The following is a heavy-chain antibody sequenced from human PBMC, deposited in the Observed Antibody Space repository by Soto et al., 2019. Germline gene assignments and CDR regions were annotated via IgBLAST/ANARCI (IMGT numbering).Heavy chain of an antibody. V-gene: IGHV3-30-3*01. CDR2: ISYDGSNK. Sequence: QVQLVESGGGVVQPGRSLRLSCTASGFTFSSYAMHWVRQAPGKGLERVAVISYDGSNKYYADSVKGRFTISRDNSKNTMYLQMNSLRVEDTAVYYCARPYSSGWYGDLDYWGQGTLVTVSS. D-gene: IGHD6-19*01. CDR1: GFTFSSYA. J-gene: IGHJ4*02. CDR3: ARPYSSGWYGDLDY.